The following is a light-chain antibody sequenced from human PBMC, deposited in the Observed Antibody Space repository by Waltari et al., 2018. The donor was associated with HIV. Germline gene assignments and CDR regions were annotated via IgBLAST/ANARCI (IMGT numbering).Light chain of an antibody. J-gene: IGKJ1*01. CDR2: GAL. CDR1: QTITNNY. V-gene: IGKV3-20*01. Sequence: EIVLTQSPGTLSLSPRQRATLSCRASQTITNNYLAWYQQKPGQAPRLLISGALTRATGIPARFSVNASGTDFTLTISRLEPEDVAVYFCQQYGDPPWTFGQGTKVEIK. CDR3: QQYGDPPWT.